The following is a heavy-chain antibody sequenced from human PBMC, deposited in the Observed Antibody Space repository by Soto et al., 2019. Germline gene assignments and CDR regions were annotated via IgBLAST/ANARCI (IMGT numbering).Heavy chain of an antibody. CDR3: ARGPLVVLNYFES. CDR2: IFPLTDIP. V-gene: IGHV1-69*02. Sequence: QVQLVQSGIEVKKPGSSVKVSCKASGGTFRNYPINWVRQAPGQGLEWMGSIFPLTDIPDYAQNFQARLTISADKSTSTAYMEVSSLTSDDTAMYFCARGPLVVLNYFESWGQGTLVTVSS. J-gene: IGHJ4*02. CDR1: GGTFRNYP.